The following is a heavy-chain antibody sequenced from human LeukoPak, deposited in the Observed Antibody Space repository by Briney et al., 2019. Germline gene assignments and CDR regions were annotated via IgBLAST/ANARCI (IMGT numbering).Heavy chain of an antibody. J-gene: IGHJ6*02. Sequence: GGSLRLSCAASVFTVSNNYMSWVRQAPGKGLEWVSVIYSGGSTYYADSVKGRFTISRDNSKNTLYLQMNSLRAEDTAVYYCARGYSGPNYYYGMDVWGQGTTVTVSS. CDR2: IYSGGST. CDR3: ARGYSGPNYYYGMDV. V-gene: IGHV3-53*01. CDR1: VFTVSNNY. D-gene: IGHD1-26*01.